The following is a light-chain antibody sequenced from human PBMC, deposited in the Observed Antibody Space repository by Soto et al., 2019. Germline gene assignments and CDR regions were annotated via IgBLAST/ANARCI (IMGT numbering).Light chain of an antibody. CDR3: QQYGNSPIT. V-gene: IGKV3-20*01. CDR1: QSVGSTY. Sequence: EIVLTQSPCTLSLSPGERATLSCRASQSVGSTYLAWYQQKPGQAPRLLIYGASSRATGIPDRFSGSGSGTDFTLTISRLEPEDFAVYYCQQYGNSPITFGQGTRLEIK. J-gene: IGKJ5*01. CDR2: GAS.